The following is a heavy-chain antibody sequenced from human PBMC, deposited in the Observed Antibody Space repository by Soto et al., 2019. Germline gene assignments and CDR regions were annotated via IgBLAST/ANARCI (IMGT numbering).Heavy chain of an antibody. V-gene: IGHV4-31*03. Sequence: SETLSLTCTVSGGSISSCGYYWSWIRQHPGKGLEWIGYIYYSGSTYYNPSLKSRVTISVDTSKNQFSLKLSSVTAADTAVYYCARVYCSGGSCYEFDYWGQGTLVTVSS. CDR2: IYYSGST. CDR3: ARVYCSGGSCYEFDY. D-gene: IGHD2-15*01. CDR1: GGSISSCGYY. J-gene: IGHJ4*02.